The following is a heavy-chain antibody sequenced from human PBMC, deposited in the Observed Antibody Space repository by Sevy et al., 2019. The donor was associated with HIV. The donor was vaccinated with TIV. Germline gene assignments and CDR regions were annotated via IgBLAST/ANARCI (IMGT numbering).Heavy chain of an antibody. D-gene: IGHD2-8*01. J-gene: IGHJ5*02. Sequence: GGSLRLSCAASGFTFSSYEMNWVRQAPGKGLEWVSKISSSGSSIYYADSVKGRFTISRDNAKNSLNLQMNSLRAEDTAVYYCSRNGGALDNGFDPWGQGTLVTVSS. CDR1: GFTFSSYE. CDR2: ISSSGSSI. CDR3: SRNGGALDNGFDP. V-gene: IGHV3-48*03.